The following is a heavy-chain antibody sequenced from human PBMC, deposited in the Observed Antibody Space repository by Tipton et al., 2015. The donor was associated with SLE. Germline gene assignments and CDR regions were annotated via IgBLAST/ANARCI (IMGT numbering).Heavy chain of an antibody. D-gene: IGHD2-2*02. Sequence: TLSLTCTVSGGSISSSSYYWGWIRQPPGKGLEWIGSIYYSGSTYYNASLKSRVTTSVDTSKNQFSLKLSSVTAADTAVYYCAREGCSSTSCYTGVWFDAWGQGTLVTVSS. V-gene: IGHV4-39*07. CDR3: AREGCSSTSCYTGVWFDA. CDR1: GGSISSSSYY. J-gene: IGHJ5*02. CDR2: IYYSGST.